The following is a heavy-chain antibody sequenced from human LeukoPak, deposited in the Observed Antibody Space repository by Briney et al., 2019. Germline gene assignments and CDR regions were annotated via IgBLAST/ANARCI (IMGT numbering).Heavy chain of an antibody. Sequence: GGSLRLSCAASGFTFSDYYMSWIRQAPGKGLEWVANIKQDGSEKYYVDSVKGRFTISRDNAKNSLYLQMNSLRAEDTAVYYCAREKYSSGWYVDYWGQGTLVTVSS. V-gene: IGHV3-7*01. CDR3: AREKYSSGWYVDY. J-gene: IGHJ4*02. CDR1: GFTFSDYY. CDR2: IKQDGSEK. D-gene: IGHD6-19*01.